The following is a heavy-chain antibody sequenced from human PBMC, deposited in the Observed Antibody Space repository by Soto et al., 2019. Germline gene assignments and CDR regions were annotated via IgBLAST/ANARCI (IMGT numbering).Heavy chain of an antibody. D-gene: IGHD1-1*01. Sequence: SEARCVRWGGFGGSVSRGRYYGSWIRQAPGNGLECMGEMSHSGGTHFNPSLKSRVNISVDTSKNQFSLKMSSVTAADTALYYCARVERGSATTVVDAFDIWGPGTMVT. CDR3: ARVERGSATTVVDAFDI. V-gene: IGHV4-61*01. J-gene: IGHJ3*02. CDR2: MSHSGGT. CDR1: GGSVSRGRYY.